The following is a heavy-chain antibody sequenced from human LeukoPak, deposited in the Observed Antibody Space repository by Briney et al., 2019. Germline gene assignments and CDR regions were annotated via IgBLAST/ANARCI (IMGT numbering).Heavy chain of an antibody. J-gene: IGHJ4*02. CDR3: AKDVYGDYGGLDY. CDR1: GFPFSTYA. D-gene: IGHD4-17*01. V-gene: IGHV3-23*01. CDR2: IRGSDGST. Sequence: QAGGSLRLSCAASGFPFSTYAMSWVRQAPGKGLEWVSSIRGSDGSTHYADSVEGRFAISRDNSKNTLYLQMNSLRAEDTAVYYCAKDVYGDYGGLDYWGQGTLVTVSS.